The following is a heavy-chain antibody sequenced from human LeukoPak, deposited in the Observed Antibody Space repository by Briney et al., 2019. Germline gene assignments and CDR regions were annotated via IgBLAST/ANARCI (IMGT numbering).Heavy chain of an antibody. Sequence: GGSLRLSCAASGFTFSSYGMHRVRQAPGKGLEWVAFIRYDGSNKYYADSVKGRFTISRDNSKNTLYLQMNSLRAEDTAVYYCAKAGIQKWLVPFDYWGQGTLVTVSS. V-gene: IGHV3-30*02. CDR1: GFTFSSYG. CDR3: AKAGIQKWLVPFDY. J-gene: IGHJ4*02. D-gene: IGHD6-19*01. CDR2: IRYDGSNK.